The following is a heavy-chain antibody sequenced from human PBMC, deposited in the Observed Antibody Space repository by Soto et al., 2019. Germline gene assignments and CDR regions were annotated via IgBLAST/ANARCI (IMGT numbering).Heavy chain of an antibody. CDR2: IKQDGSEK. CDR1: GFTFSSYW. V-gene: IGHV3-7*01. J-gene: IGHJ4*02. Sequence: GGSLRLSCAASGFTFSSYWMSWVRQAPGKGLEWVANIKQDGSEKYYVDSVKGRFTISRDNAKNSLYLQMNSLRAEDTAVYYCARGLITFGGVIYLDYWGQGTLVTVSS. D-gene: IGHD3-16*01. CDR3: ARGLITFGGVIYLDY.